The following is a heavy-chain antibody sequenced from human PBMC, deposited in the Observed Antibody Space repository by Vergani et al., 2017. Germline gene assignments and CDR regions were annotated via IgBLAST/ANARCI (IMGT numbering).Heavy chain of an antibody. J-gene: IGHJ6*02. CDR3: AKDQIAVAGTPYGMDV. CDR1: GFTFSSYA. D-gene: IGHD6-19*01. Sequence: EVQLLESGGGLVQPGGSLRLSCAASGFTFSSYAMSWVRQAPGKGLEWVSAISGSGGSTYYADSGKGRFTISRDNSKNTLYLQMNSLRAEDTAVYYCAKDQIAVAGTPYGMDVWGQGTTVTVSS. V-gene: IGHV3-23*01. CDR2: ISGSGGST.